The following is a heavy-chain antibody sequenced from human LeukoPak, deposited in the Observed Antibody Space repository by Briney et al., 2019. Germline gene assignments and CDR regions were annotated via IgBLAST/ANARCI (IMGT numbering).Heavy chain of an antibody. V-gene: IGHV4-39*01. D-gene: IGHD3-10*01. Sequence: PSETLSLTCTVSGGSISSSSYYWGWIRQPPGKGLEWIGSIYYSGSTYYNPSLKSRVTISVDTSKNQFSLKLSSVTAADTAVYYCARTVLLWFGELLSFDYWGQGTLVTVSS. CDR2: IYYSGST. CDR3: ARTVLLWFGELLSFDY. J-gene: IGHJ4*02. CDR1: GGSISSSSYY.